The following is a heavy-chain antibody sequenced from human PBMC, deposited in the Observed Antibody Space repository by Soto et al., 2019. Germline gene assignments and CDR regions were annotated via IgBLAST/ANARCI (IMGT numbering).Heavy chain of an antibody. CDR1: GGSISSGGYY. D-gene: IGHD3-9*01. V-gene: IGHV4-31*03. J-gene: IGHJ4*02. Sequence: QVQLHESGPGLVKPSQTLSLTCTVSGGSISSGGYYWSWIRQHPGKGLEWIGYIYYSGSTYYNPSLKSRVTISVDTSKNQFSLKLSSVTAADTAVYYCAGMSDRSFRQVRYFDWYLDYWGQGTLVTVSS. CDR3: AGMSDRSFRQVRYFDWYLDY. CDR2: IYYSGST.